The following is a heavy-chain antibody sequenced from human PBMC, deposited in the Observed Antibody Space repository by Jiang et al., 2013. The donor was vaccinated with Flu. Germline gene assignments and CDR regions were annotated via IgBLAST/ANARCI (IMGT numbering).Heavy chain of an antibody. CDR1: GGSISSSNYF. J-gene: IGHJ4*02. V-gene: IGHV4-39*01. Sequence: SGGSISSSNYFWGWIRQPPGKGLEWDWQYLLHGNTYSNPSLKSRVTISVDTSKNQFSLKLSSVTAADTAVYYCARQGKDGDYGDYVYDYWGQGTLVTVSS. CDR2: LLHGNT. D-gene: IGHD4-17*01. CDR3: ARQGKDGDYGDYVYDY.